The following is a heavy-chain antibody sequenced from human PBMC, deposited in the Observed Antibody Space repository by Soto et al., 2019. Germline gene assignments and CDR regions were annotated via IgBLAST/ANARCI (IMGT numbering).Heavy chain of an antibody. D-gene: IGHD3-10*01. CDR2: ISYDGSNK. Sequence: QVQLVESGGGVVQPGRSLRLSCAASGFTFSSYGMHWVRQAPGKGLEWVAVISYDGSNKYYADSVKGRFTISRDNSKNTLYLQMNSLRAEDTAVYYCAKDITMLPLPYYYYYGMDVW. V-gene: IGHV3-30*18. CDR1: GFTFSSYG. J-gene: IGHJ6*01. CDR3: AKDITMLPLPYYYYYGMDV.